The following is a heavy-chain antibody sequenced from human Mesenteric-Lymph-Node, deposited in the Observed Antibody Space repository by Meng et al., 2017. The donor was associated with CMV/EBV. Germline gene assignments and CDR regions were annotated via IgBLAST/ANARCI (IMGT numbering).Heavy chain of an antibody. V-gene: IGHV3-48*03. D-gene: IGHD1-14*01. Sequence: GESLKISCAASGFTFSSYEMNWVRQAPGKGLEWVSYISSSGSTIYYADSVKGRFTISRDNAKNSLYLQMNSLRAEDTAVYYCARDLTPIMLDYYYGMDVWGQGTTVTVSS. CDR2: ISSSGSTI. CDR1: GFTFSSYE. CDR3: ARDLTPIMLDYYYGMDV. J-gene: IGHJ6*02.